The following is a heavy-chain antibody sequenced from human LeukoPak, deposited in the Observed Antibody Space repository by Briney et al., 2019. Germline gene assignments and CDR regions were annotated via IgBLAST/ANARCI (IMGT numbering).Heavy chain of an antibody. CDR2: ISGSGGST. V-gene: IGHV3-23*01. CDR1: GITFSSYA. CDR3: AKIRRDSSGGYGTYFDY. D-gene: IGHD6-19*01. Sequence: PGGSLRLSCAASGITFSSYAMSWVRHTPGKGLEWVSSISGSGGSTYYADSVKGRFTISRDNSKNTLYLQMNNLRAEDTALYYCAKIRRDSSGGYGTYFDYWGQGTLVTVSS. J-gene: IGHJ4*02.